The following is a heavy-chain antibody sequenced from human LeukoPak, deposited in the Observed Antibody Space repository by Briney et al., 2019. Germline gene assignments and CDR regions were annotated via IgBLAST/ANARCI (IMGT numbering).Heavy chain of an antibody. J-gene: IGHJ4*02. CDR2: ISAYNGNT. CDR1: GYAFTSYG. V-gene: IGHV1-18*01. CDR3: ARGSQRTPRPAFDY. Sequence: ASVKVSCKASGYAFTSYGISWVRQAPGQGLEWMGWISAYNGNTNYAQKLQGRVTMTTDTSTNTAYMELRSLRSDDTAVYYCARGSQRTPRPAFDYWGQGTLVTVSS. D-gene: IGHD6-25*01.